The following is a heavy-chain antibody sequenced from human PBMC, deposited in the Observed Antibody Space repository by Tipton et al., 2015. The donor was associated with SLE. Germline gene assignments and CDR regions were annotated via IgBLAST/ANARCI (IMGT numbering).Heavy chain of an antibody. Sequence: RSLRLSCVASGISFSTSGMHWVRQAPGKGLEWVGIIWSDGSKEYYADSVKGRFSVSRDTAKNSLYLQMNSLKAEDTAVYYCAKGGTAVFDYWGQGTLVTVSS. J-gene: IGHJ4*02. CDR1: GISFSTSG. D-gene: IGHD1-14*01. V-gene: IGHV3-33*06. CDR2: IWSDGSKE. CDR3: AKGGTAVFDY.